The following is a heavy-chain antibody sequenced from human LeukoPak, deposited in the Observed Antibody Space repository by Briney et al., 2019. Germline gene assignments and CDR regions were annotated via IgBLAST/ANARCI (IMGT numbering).Heavy chain of an antibody. Sequence: SETLSLTCTVSGGSISSYYWSWIRQPPGKGLEWIGYIYYSGSTNYNPSLKSRVTMSVDTSKNQFSLRLSSVTAADTAVYYCARDRNWFDPWGQGTLVTVSS. V-gene: IGHV4-59*12. J-gene: IGHJ5*02. CDR2: IYYSGST. CDR1: GGSISSYY. CDR3: ARDRNWFDP.